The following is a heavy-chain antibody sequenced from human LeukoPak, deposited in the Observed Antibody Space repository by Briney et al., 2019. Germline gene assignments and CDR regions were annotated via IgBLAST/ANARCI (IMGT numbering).Heavy chain of an antibody. CDR3: VKYYDSSGSYYFDY. V-gene: IGHV3-23*01. CDR1: GFTFSSYA. Sequence: GGSLRLSCAASGFTFSSYAMSWVRQAPGKGLEWVSTISGSGASTYYADSVKGRCTISRDNSKNTLYLQMNCLRAEDTAVYYCVKYYDSSGSYYFDYWGQGTLVTVSS. D-gene: IGHD3-22*01. J-gene: IGHJ4*02. CDR2: ISGSGAST.